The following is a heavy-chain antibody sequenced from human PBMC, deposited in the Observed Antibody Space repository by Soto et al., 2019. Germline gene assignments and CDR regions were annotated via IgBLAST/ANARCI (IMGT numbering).Heavy chain of an antibody. CDR3: ARGRLILRYFDWLPNWFDP. CDR2: INHSRST. Sequence: QVQLQQWGAGLLKPSETLSLTCAVYGGSFSGYYWSWIRQPPGKGLEWIGEINHSRSTNYNPSLKSRVTISVDTSKNQFSLKLSSVTAADTAVYYCARGRLILRYFDWLPNWFDPWGQGTLVTVSS. V-gene: IGHV4-34*01. CDR1: GGSFSGYY. D-gene: IGHD3-9*01. J-gene: IGHJ5*02.